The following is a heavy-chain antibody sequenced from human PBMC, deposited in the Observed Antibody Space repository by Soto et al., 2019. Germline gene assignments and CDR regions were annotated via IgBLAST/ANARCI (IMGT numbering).Heavy chain of an antibody. Sequence: EVQLVESGGGLVQPGGSLRLSCAASGFTFSDHYMDWVRQAPGKGLEWVGRSRNKANSYTTDYAASVKGRFTISRDNSKNSLYLQMNSLKTEDTAVYYCARIGDGDPDYWGQGTLVTVSS. CDR2: SRNKANSYTT. CDR1: GFTFSDHY. CDR3: ARIGDGDPDY. V-gene: IGHV3-72*01. J-gene: IGHJ4*02. D-gene: IGHD4-17*01.